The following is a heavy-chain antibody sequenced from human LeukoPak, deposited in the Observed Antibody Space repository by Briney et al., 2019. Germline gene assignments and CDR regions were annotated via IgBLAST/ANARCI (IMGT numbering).Heavy chain of an antibody. J-gene: IGHJ6*02. D-gene: IGHD3-3*01. Sequence: KASETLSLTCTVSGGSISSGGYYWSWIRQHPGKGLEWIGYIYYSGSTYYNPSLKSRVTISVDTSKNQFSLKLSSVTAADTAVYYCARDRERQTYYDFWSGYYYYGMDVWGQGTTVTVSS. CDR2: IYYSGST. V-gene: IGHV4-31*03. CDR1: GGSISSGGYY. CDR3: ARDRERQTYYDFWSGYYYYGMDV.